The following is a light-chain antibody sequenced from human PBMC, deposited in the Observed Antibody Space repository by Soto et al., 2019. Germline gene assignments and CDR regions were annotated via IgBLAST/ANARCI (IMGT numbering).Light chain of an antibody. CDR2: DAS. J-gene: IGKJ2*01. Sequence: DIQMTQSPSSLSASVGDRVTITCRASQTISTYLNWYQQKPGKAPRLLIYDASSLLSGVPSRFSGSGSGTDFTLTIASLQPEDFSTYYCQQSDSTPYPFGQGTKVDIX. CDR1: QTISTY. CDR3: QQSDSTPYP. V-gene: IGKV1-39*01.